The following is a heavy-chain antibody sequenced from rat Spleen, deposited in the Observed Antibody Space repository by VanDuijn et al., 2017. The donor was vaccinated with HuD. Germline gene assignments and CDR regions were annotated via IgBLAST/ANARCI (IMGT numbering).Heavy chain of an antibody. CDR3: AVSGYGY. D-gene: IGHD4-3*01. J-gene: IGHJ2*01. CDR1: GFTFSDYY. V-gene: IGHV5-22*01. CDR2: ISYEGSST. Sequence: EVQLVESGGGLVQPGRSLKLSCAASGFTFSDYYMAWVRQAPKKGLEWVASISYEGSSTYYGDSVKGRFTISRDNAENTVYLQMNSLRSEDTATYYCAVSGYGYWGQGVMVTVSS.